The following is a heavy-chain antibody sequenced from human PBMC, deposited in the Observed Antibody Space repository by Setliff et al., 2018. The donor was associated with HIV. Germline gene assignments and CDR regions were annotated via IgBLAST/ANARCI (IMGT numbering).Heavy chain of an antibody. J-gene: IGHJ6*03. CDR2: INPSGGST. D-gene: IGHD1-26*01. Sequence: VASVKVSCKASGYTFTSYYMHWVRQAPGQGLEWMGIINPSGGSTNYAQKFQGRVTMTRDTSTSTVYMELSSLRSEDTAVYYCARAGRSGSYNHYYYYYMDVWGKGTTVTVSS. V-gene: IGHV1-46*01. CDR1: GYTFTSYY. CDR3: ARAGRSGSYNHYYYYYMDV.